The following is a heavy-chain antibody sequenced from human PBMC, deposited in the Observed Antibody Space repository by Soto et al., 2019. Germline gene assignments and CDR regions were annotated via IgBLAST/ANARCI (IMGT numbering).Heavy chain of an antibody. CDR2: TYYRSKWYN. D-gene: IGHD1-7*01. CDR1: GDSVSSNRGG. Sequence: QVQLQQSGPGLVKPSQTLSLTCVISGDSVSSNRGGWHWIRQSPSRGLEWLGRTYYRSKWYNDYALSVKSRIIINSETSKNQFSLQLNSVTPEDTAVYYCTMNRNWANGYWGQGTLVTVSS. J-gene: IGHJ4*02. CDR3: TMNRNWANGY. V-gene: IGHV6-1*01.